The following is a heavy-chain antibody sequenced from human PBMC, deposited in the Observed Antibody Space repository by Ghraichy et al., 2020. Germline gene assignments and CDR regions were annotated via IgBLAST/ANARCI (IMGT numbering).Heavy chain of an antibody. CDR3: AKRGGWSQVNYFYMDV. V-gene: IGHV3-30*18. J-gene: IGHJ6*03. CDR1: GFTFSHYG. CDR2: ISNDGTKK. D-gene: IGHD6-19*01. Sequence: GGSLRLSCAASGFTFSHYGMHWVRQAPGKGLEWVAIISNDGTKKYCADSVKGRFTISRDKSKNTLYLQMNSLRVEDTAVYYCAKRGGWSQVNYFYMDVWGKGTTVTVSS.